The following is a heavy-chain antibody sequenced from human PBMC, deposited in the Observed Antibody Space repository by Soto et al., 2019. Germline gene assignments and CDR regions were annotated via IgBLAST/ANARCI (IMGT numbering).Heavy chain of an antibody. Sequence: GGSLRLSCAASGFTFSSYGMHWVRQAPGKWLEWVAVIWYDGSNKYYADSVKGRFTISRDNSKNTLYLQMNSLRAEDTAVYYCARDDSSGYYLDYWGQGXLVTVYS. CDR2: IWYDGSNK. CDR3: ARDDSSGYYLDY. J-gene: IGHJ4*02. V-gene: IGHV3-33*01. CDR1: GFTFSSYG. D-gene: IGHD3-22*01.